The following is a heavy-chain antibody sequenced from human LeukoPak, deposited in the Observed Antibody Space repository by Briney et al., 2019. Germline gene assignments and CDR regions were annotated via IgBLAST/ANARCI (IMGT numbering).Heavy chain of an antibody. V-gene: IGHV4-4*09. CDR1: GVTLSNYAM. Sequence: GSLRLSCVASGVTLSNYAMSWARQPPGKGLEWIGHMYVSGSTYHNPSLKSRVTISVDTSKNQFSLKLRFVTAADTAMYYCARLGSGYRTPDFWGQGTLVTVSS. CDR3: ARLGSGYRTPDF. D-gene: IGHD6-19*01. CDR2: MYVSGST. J-gene: IGHJ4*02.